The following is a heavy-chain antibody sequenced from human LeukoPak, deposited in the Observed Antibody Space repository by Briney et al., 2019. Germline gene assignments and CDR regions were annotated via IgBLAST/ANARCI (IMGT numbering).Heavy chain of an antibody. D-gene: IGHD4-11*01. Sequence: GASVKVSCKASGGTFSSYAISWVRQAPGQGLEWMGWINPNSGGTNYAQKFQGRVTMTRDTSISTAYMELSRLRSDDTAVYYCARGGMTSDYYYYYMDVWGKGTTVTVSS. CDR1: GGTFSSYA. J-gene: IGHJ6*03. CDR3: ARGGMTSDYYYYYMDV. CDR2: INPNSGGT. V-gene: IGHV1-2*02.